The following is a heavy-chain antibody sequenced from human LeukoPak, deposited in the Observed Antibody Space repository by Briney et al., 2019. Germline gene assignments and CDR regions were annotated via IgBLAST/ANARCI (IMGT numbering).Heavy chain of an antibody. D-gene: IGHD3-10*01. V-gene: IGHV3-7*01. CDR3: AREDGITERYPYYFDY. J-gene: IGHJ4*02. CDR1: GFTFGNYW. Sequence: GGSLRLSCTASGFTFGNYWMTWVRQAPGKGPEWVANIKEDGALKYYVDSVKGRFTISRDNAKNSLYLETNSLRAEDTAVYYCAREDGITERYPYYFDYWGQGTLVTVSS. CDR2: IKEDGALK.